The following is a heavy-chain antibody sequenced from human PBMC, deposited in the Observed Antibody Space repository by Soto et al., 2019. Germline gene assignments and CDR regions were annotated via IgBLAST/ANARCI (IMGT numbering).Heavy chain of an antibody. CDR3: ARDRDVAAPGTVEPNYYYGMDV. CDR2: IIPVLGLA. J-gene: IGHJ6*02. V-gene: IGHV1-69*08. CDR1: GGNFRSQS. D-gene: IGHD6-13*01. Sequence: QVHLVQSGSEVTKPGSSVKVSCKASGGNFRSQSISISWVRQAPGQGLEWMGRIIPVLGLANYAQQFQSGVTINADKATSTVHGEMRSLRSEDTATYYGARDRDVAAPGTVEPNYYYGMDVWGQGTTVTVSS.